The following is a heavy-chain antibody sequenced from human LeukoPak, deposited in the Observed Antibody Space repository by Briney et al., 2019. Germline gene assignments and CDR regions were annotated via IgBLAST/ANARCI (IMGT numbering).Heavy chain of an antibody. CDR3: ARTEDTAMAPRYYYYYMDV. D-gene: IGHD5-18*01. CDR2: ISAYNGNR. Sequence: ASVKVSCKASGYIFTSYGISWVRQAPGQGLEWMGWISAYNGNRNYAQKVQGRVTMTTDTSTSTAYMELRSLRSDDTAVYYCARTEDTAMAPRYYYYYMDVWGKGTTVTVSS. V-gene: IGHV1-18*01. J-gene: IGHJ6*03. CDR1: GYIFTSYG.